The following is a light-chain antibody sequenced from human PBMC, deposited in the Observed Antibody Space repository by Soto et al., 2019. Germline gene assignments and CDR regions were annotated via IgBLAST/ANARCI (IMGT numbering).Light chain of an antibody. J-gene: IGLJ2*01. CDR2: DVN. CDR3: NSYGGTNNYVV. CDR1: SSDVGGYNY. Sequence: QSALTQPPSASGSPGQSVTISCTGTSSDVGGYNYVSWYRQHPGKAPQLIIYDVNKRPSGVPDRFSGSKSGNTASLTVSGLQAEEEADYFCNSYGGTNNYVVFGGGTKVTVL. V-gene: IGLV2-8*01.